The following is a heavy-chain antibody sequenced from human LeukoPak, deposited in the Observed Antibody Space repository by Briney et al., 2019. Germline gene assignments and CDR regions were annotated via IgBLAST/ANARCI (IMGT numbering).Heavy chain of an antibody. J-gene: IGHJ4*02. D-gene: IGHD2-2*03. CDR1: GFTFNTYW. V-gene: IGHV3-74*03. CDR3: ARDSDWILFDY. CDR2: VNREGTTT. Sequence: GGSLRLSCAASGFTFNTYWMHWVRQAPGKGLVWVARVNREGTTTAYADSVKGRFIISRDNSKNTLYLQMNNLRAEDTAVYYCARDSDWILFDYWGQGTPVT.